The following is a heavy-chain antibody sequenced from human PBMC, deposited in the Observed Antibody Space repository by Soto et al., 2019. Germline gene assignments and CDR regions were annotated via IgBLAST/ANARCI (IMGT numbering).Heavy chain of an antibody. CDR1: GCNFITYG. V-gene: IGHV3-21*04. J-gene: IGHJ4*02. D-gene: IGHD4-17*01. CDR2: VSASGLNT. CDR3: ARDFDADSRTDFDY. Sequence: PGGSNRVSWTAAGCNFITYGRAWVRQKPGKGLEWVSGVSASGLNTDYADSVKGRFTISRDNAQNSLYLQMNSLRAEDTALYFCARDFDADSRTDFDYWGQGTLVTVSS.